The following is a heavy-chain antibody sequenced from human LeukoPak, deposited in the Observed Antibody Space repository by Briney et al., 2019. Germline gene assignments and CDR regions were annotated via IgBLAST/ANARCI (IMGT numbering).Heavy chain of an antibody. CDR3: ARHLPTTVTTDDAFDS. Sequence: PGETLSLTCTVCGGSISSYYGSWIRQPPGKGVEWVGYIYWRGRTKYNPSRKGGVTISEDTSKNQFALKLSSVTAADTAVYYCARHLPTTVTTDDAFDSWGHGAMGPVS. D-gene: IGHD4-17*01. J-gene: IGHJ3*02. V-gene: IGHV4-59*08. CDR2: IYWRGRT. CDR1: GGSISSYY.